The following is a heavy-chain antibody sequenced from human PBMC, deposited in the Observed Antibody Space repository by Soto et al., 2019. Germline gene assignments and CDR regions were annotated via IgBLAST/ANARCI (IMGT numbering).Heavy chain of an antibody. CDR1: GGSVSSGSYY. Sequence: SETLSLTCTVSGGSVSSGSYYWSWIRQPPGKGLEWIGYIYYSGSTNYNPSLKSRVTISVDTSKNQFSLKLSSVTAADTAVYYCARDTPAISISDHWGQGTLVTVSS. CDR2: IYYSGST. V-gene: IGHV4-61*01. J-gene: IGHJ4*02. D-gene: IGHD2-15*01. CDR3: ARDTPAISISDH.